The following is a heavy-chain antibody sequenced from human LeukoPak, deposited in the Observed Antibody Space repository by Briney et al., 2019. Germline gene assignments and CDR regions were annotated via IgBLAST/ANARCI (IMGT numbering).Heavy chain of an antibody. J-gene: IGHJ6*03. CDR3: ARDRGWNYYYYMDV. V-gene: IGHV3-21*01. D-gene: IGHD6-19*01. Sequence: GGSLRLSCAASGFTFSSYSMNWVRQAPGKGLEWVSSISSSSSYIYYADSVKGRFTISRDNAKNSLYLQMNSLRAEDTAVYYCARDRGWNYYYYMDVWGKGTTVTVSS. CDR1: GFTFSSYS. CDR2: ISSSSSYI.